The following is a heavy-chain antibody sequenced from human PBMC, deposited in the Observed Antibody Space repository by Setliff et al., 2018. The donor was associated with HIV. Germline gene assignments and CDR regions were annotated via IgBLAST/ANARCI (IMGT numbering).Heavy chain of an antibody. D-gene: IGHD6-19*01. J-gene: IGHJ6*02. CDR2: VSDSGTT. CDR3: ARAKPGWRPYAMDV. V-gene: IGHV4-34*01. CDR1: GGAFSGYY. Sequence: PSETLSLTCAVYGGAFSGYYWTWIRQSPGRGLEWIGEVSDSGTTNYNPSLKSRVTISVDTSKIQFSLNLNSVTAADTAVYYCARAKPGWRPYAMDVWGQGTAVTVSS.